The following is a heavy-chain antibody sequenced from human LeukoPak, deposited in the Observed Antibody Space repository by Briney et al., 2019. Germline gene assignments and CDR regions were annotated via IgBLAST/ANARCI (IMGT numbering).Heavy chain of an antibody. D-gene: IGHD3-3*01. Sequence: SGTLSLTCTVSGGSISSSSYYWSWIRQPPGKGLEWIGYIYYSGSTNYNPSLKSRVTISVDTSKNQFSLKLSSVTAADTAVYYCARRGAYYDFWSGLGYWGQGTLVTVSS. V-gene: IGHV4-61*05. CDR2: IYYSGST. J-gene: IGHJ4*02. CDR1: GGSISSSSYY. CDR3: ARRGAYYDFWSGLGY.